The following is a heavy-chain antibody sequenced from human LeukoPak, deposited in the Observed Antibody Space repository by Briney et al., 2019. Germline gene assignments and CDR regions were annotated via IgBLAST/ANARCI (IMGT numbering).Heavy chain of an antibody. CDR2: ISAYNGNT. J-gene: IGHJ5*02. V-gene: IGHV1-18*01. D-gene: IGHD4-17*01. CDR1: GYTFTSYG. Sequence: ASVKVSCKASGYTFTSYGISWVRQAPGQGLEWMGWISAYNGNTNYAQKLQGRVTMTTDTSTSTAYMELSSLRSDDTAVYYCARDNPYLYGDYKYNWFDPWGQGTLVTVSS. CDR3: ARDNPYLYGDYKYNWFDP.